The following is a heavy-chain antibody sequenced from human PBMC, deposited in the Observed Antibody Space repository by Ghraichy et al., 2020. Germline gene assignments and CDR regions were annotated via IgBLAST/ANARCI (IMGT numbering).Heavy chain of an antibody. J-gene: IGHJ4*02. D-gene: IGHD1/OR15-1a*01. Sequence: GESLNISCKGFGYSFTTYWIAWVRQMPGKGLEWMGIIYPGDSDTRYSPSFQGQVTISVDKSISTASLNWSSLKASDTAIYYCARPTRDWNRGFDYWGQGTRVTVSS. CDR2: IYPGDSDT. CDR3: ARPTRDWNRGFDY. CDR1: GYSFTTYW. V-gene: IGHV5-51*01.